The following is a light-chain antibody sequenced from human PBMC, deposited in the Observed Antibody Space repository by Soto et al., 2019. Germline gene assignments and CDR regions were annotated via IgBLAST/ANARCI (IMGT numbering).Light chain of an antibody. CDR2: EVS. Sequence: QSALTQPASVSGSPGQSITFSCTGTSSDVGAYNYVSWYQQHPGKAPKLMIYEVSNRPSGVSNRFSGSKSGNTASLTISGLQAEDDAHYYCSSYTSSSTLVFGGGTKLTVL. V-gene: IGLV2-14*01. CDR3: SSYTSSSTLV. J-gene: IGLJ3*02. CDR1: SSDVGAYNY.